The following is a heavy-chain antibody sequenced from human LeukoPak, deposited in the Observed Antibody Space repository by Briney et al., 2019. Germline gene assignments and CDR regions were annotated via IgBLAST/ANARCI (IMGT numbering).Heavy chain of an antibody. CDR1: GFTFSSYS. J-gene: IGHJ5*02. D-gene: IGHD3-10*01. CDR2: ISSSSSYI. Sequence: PGGSLRLSCAASGFTFSSYSMNWVRQATGKGLEWVSSISSSSSYIYYADSVKGRFTISRDNAKNSLYLQMNSLRAEDTAVYYCARDRITMVRGVILFDPWGQGTLVTVSS. CDR3: ARDRITMVRGVILFDP. V-gene: IGHV3-21*01.